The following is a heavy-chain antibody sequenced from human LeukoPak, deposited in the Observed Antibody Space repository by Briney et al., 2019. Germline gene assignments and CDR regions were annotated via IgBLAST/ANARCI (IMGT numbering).Heavy chain of an antibody. CDR2: IYYSGST. CDR1: GGSISSYY. Sequence: PSETLSLTCTVSGGSISSYYWSWLRQPPGKGLEWIGYIYYSGSTNYNPSLKSRVTTSVDTSKNQFSLKLSSVTAADTAVYYCARDRYSYGLFDYWGQGTLVTVSS. V-gene: IGHV4-59*01. D-gene: IGHD5-18*01. J-gene: IGHJ4*02. CDR3: ARDRYSYGLFDY.